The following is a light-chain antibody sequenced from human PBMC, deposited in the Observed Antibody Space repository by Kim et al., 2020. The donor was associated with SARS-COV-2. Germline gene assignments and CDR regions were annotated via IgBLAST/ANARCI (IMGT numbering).Light chain of an antibody. V-gene: IGLV3-1*01. CDR3: QAWDSSTVV. CDR1: KLGDKY. Sequence: SVSPGQKARLPCSGDKLGDKYSYWYKQKPGQSPVLVIYQITRRPSGIPERFSGSSSGNTATLTINGTQAMDEADYYCQAWDSSTVVFGGGTQLTVL. J-gene: IGLJ2*01. CDR2: QIT.